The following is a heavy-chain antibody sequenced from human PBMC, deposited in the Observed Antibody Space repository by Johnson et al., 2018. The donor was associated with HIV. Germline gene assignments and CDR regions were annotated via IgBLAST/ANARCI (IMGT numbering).Heavy chain of an antibody. CDR1: GFSFSRYW. D-gene: IGHD2-2*01. CDR3: ARGGECSSTSCYVYALEI. J-gene: IGHJ3*02. CDR2: IKQDGSEK. Sequence: VQLVESGGGLVQPGGSLRLSCAASGFSFSRYWMSWVRQAPGKGLEWVANIKQDGSEKYYVDSVKGRFTISRDNAKNSLYLQMNSLRAEDTAVYYCARGGECSSTSCYVYALEIWGQGTMVTVAS. V-gene: IGHV3-7*01.